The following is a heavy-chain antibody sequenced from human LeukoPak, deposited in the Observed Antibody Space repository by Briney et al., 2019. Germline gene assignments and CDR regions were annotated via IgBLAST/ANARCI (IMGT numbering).Heavy chain of an antibody. CDR1: GYTFTGYY. J-gene: IGHJ4*02. Sequence: ASVKVSCKASGYTFTGYYMHWVRQAPGQGLEWMGGIIPIFGTANYAQKFQGRVTMTRDTSTSTVYMELSSLRSEDTAVYYCAREVAIWGQGTLVTVSS. V-gene: IGHV1-46*01. CDR2: IIPIFGTA. CDR3: AREVAI. D-gene: IGHD2-15*01.